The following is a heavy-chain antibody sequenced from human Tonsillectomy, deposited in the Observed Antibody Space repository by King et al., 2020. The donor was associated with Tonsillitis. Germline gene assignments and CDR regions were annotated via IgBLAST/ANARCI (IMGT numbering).Heavy chain of an antibody. Sequence: VQLVESGGGLVKPGGSLRLSCEASGFTFSDYYMSWIRQAPGKGLGWVSYISSSSSYTNYADSVKGRFTISRDNAKNSLYLQMNSLRAEDTAVYYCAREYYHFLTAYSTRGYYYMDVWGKGTTVTVSS. J-gene: IGHJ6*03. CDR2: ISSSSSYT. CDR3: AREYYHFLTAYSTRGYYYMDV. CDR1: GFTFSDYY. D-gene: IGHD3-9*01. V-gene: IGHV3-11*05.